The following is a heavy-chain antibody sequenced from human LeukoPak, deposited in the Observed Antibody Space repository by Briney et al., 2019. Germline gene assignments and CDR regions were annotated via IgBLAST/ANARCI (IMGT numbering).Heavy chain of an antibody. Sequence: SETLSLTCTVSGGSISSSSYYWGWIRQPPGKGLEWIGSIYYSGSTYYNPSLKSRVTISADTSKNQFSLKLSSETAADTAVYYCARRKAGYCSSTSCSKGGFDYWGQGTLVTVSS. D-gene: IGHD2-2*01. CDR3: ARRKAGYCSSTSCSKGGFDY. J-gene: IGHJ4*02. CDR2: IYYSGST. CDR1: GGSISSSSYY. V-gene: IGHV4-39*01.